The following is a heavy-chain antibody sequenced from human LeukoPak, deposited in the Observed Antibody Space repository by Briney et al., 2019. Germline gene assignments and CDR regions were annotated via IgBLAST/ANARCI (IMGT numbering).Heavy chain of an antibody. J-gene: IGHJ2*01. V-gene: IGHV4-38-2*02. Sequence: SETLSLTCTVSGYSISSGYYWSWIRVPPGKGLEWIGSIYYAGSTYYNPSLKSRVTLSVDTSTNHFSLNIKPVTAADTAMYYCARGRRIVVLPGRGYFDLWGRGTLVTVSS. CDR3: ARGRRIVVLPGRGYFDL. CDR2: IYYAGST. CDR1: GYSISSGYY. D-gene: IGHD4/OR15-4a*01.